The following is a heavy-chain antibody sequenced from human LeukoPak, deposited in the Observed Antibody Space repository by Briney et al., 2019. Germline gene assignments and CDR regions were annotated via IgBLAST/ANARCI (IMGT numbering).Heavy chain of an antibody. CDR1: GDSISDYY. D-gene: IGHD5-12*01. V-gene: IGHV4-4*07. CDR2: IYTSGST. J-gene: IGHJ4*02. Sequence: SETVSLTCIVSGDSISDYYWSWIRQPAGEGLEWIGRIYTSGSTNYNPSLKSRVTMSVDTSKNQFSLNLSSVTAVDTAVYSCAREGRDGYNYRALDYWGQGTLVRVSS. CDR3: AREGRDGYNYRALDY.